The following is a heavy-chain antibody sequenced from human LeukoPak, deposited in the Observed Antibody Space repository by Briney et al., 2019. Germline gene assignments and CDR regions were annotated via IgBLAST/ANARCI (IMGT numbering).Heavy chain of an antibody. CDR2: IYYSGST. J-gene: IGHJ6*02. CDR3: AREGRYFGYYYYYGMDV. CDR1: GGSISSGDYY. V-gene: IGHV4-30-4*01. D-gene: IGHD3-9*01. Sequence: SQTLSLTCTVSGGSISSGDYYWSWIRQPPGKGLEWIGYIYYSGSTYYNPSLKSRVTISVDTSKNQFSLKLSSVTAADTAVYYCAREGRYFGYYYYYGMDVWGQGTTVIVSS.